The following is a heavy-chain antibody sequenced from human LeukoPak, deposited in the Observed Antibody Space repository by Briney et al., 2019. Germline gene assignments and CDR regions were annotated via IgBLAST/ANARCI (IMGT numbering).Heavy chain of an antibody. CDR2: ISSSSSTI. D-gene: IGHD6-13*01. J-gene: IGHJ3*02. CDR3: ASPGSGWYGDAFDI. Sequence: PGGSLRLSCAASGFTFSSYSMNWVRQAPGKGLEWVSYISSSSSTIYYADSVKGRFTISRDNAKNTLYLQMNSLRAEDTVVYYCASPGSGWYGDAFDIWGQGTMVTVSS. V-gene: IGHV3-48*01. CDR1: GFTFSSYS.